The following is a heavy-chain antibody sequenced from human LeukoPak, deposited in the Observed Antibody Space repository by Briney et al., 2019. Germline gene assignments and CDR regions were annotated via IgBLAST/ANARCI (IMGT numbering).Heavy chain of an antibody. CDR2: INQHGSEN. D-gene: IGHD3-22*01. Sequence: GGSLGLSCAASGFTFSNYWMSWVRQAPGKGLEWVANINQHGSENYYVDSVRGRFTISRDNAQNSLYLQMNSLRAEDTAVYYCARATYYDSSGYWGYYFDYWGQGTLVTVSS. CDR1: GFTFSNYW. CDR3: ARATYYDSSGYWGYYFDY. V-gene: IGHV3-7*01. J-gene: IGHJ4*02.